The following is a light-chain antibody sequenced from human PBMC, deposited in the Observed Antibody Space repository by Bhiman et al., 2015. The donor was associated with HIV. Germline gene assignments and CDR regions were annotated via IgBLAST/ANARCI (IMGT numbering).Light chain of an antibody. J-gene: IGLJ3*02. CDR1: SSDVGAYTY. V-gene: IGLV2-14*03. CDR3: QSYDSSLSGSWV. CDR2: AVS. Sequence: QSALTQPASVSASPGQSIAISCTGTSSDVGAYTYVSWYQQHPGQAPKLMIYAVSNRPSGVSNRFSGSKSGNTASLTISGLQAEDEAVYYCQSYDSSLSGSWVFGGGTKLTVL.